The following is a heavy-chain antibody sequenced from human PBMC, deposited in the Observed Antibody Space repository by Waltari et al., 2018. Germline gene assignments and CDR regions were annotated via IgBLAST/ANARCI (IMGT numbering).Heavy chain of an antibody. Sequence: QVQLQQWGAGLLKPSETLSLTCAVYGGSFSGYYWSWIRQPPGKGLEWIGEINHRRSTTYNPSLKSRVTISVDTSKNQFSLKLSSVTAADTAVYYCARLALRYFDWLLDYWGQGTLVTVSS. J-gene: IGHJ4*02. CDR2: INHRRST. D-gene: IGHD3-9*01. CDR1: GGSFSGYY. V-gene: IGHV4-34*01. CDR3: ARLALRYFDWLLDY.